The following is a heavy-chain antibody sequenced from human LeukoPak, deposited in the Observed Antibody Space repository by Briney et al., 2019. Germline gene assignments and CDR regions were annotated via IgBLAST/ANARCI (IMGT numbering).Heavy chain of an antibody. J-gene: IGHJ4*02. Sequence: QPGGSLRLSCVASGFTFSSYAMTWVRQAPGKGLGWVSSISNVGTTYYAASVKGRFTISRDNSKNSLYLPKNSLRVEDAAIYYCAEFRLKTGGWGQGTLVTVSS. V-gene: IGHV3-23*01. CDR1: GFTFSSYA. CDR3: AEFRLKTGG. D-gene: IGHD3-10*01. CDR2: ISNVGTT.